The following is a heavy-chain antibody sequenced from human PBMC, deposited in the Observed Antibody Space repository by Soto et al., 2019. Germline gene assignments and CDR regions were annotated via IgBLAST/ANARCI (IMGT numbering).Heavy chain of an antibody. CDR3: ARGVEVAAGHH. CDR1: GGSVSRYY. V-gene: IGHV4-34*01. CDR2: INHSGST. Sequence: SETLSRTGARYGGSVSRYYWTSIRQPPGKGLEWIGEINHSGSTNYNPSLKSRVTISVDTSKNQFSLKLSSVTAADTAVYYCARGVEVAAGHHWGQGLLVTVSS. D-gene: IGHD6-13*01. J-gene: IGHJ5*02.